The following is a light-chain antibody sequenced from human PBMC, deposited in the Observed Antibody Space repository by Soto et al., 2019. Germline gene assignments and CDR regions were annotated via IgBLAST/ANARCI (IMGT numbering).Light chain of an antibody. CDR1: QGIRNY. CDR3: QKYNSAPPT. V-gene: IGKV1-27*01. Sequence: DIQMTQSPSSLSASVGDRVTITCRASQGIRNYLAWYQEKPGKVPKLLIYAASTLQSGVPSRFSGSGSGTDFTLTISSLQPEDVATDYCQKYNSAPPTFGQGTKVEIK. J-gene: IGKJ1*01. CDR2: AAS.